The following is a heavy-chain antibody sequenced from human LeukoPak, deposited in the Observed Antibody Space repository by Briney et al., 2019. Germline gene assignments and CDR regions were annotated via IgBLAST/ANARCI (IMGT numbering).Heavy chain of an antibody. CDR3: AIFLWFGEKWFDA. V-gene: IGHV1-18*01. CDR1: GGTFSSYA. Sequence: ASLKVSCKASGGTFSSYAISWLRQAPGQGLEWMGWISAYNGNTNYAQKLQGRVTMTTDTSTSTAYMELRSLRSDATAVYYCAIFLWFGEKWFDAWGQGTLVTVSS. J-gene: IGHJ5*02. D-gene: IGHD3-10*01. CDR2: ISAYNGNT.